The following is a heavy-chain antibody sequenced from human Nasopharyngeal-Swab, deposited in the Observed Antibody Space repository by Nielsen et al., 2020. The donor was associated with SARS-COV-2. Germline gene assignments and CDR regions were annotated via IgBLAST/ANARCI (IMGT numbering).Heavy chain of an antibody. Sequence: VRQAPGKGLEWVANIKQDGSEKYYVDSVKGRFTISRDNAKNSLYLQMNSLRAEDTAVYYCARGVLHSLYYYYGMDVWGQGTTVTVSS. J-gene: IGHJ6*02. D-gene: IGHD2/OR15-2a*01. CDR3: ARGVLHSLYYYYGMDV. CDR2: IKQDGSEK. V-gene: IGHV3-7*03.